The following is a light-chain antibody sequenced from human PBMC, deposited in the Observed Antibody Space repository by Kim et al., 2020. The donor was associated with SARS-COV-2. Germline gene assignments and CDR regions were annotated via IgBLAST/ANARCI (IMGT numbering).Light chain of an antibody. CDR2: DTN. Sequence: PGGPVTLTRGSITGTTSTTHVPYGFQQRPGQAPITLIYDTNNKHPWTPARISGSHLGGKAALTLAGARPEDEADYYCLLSYSGLEVFGGGTQLT. J-gene: IGLJ3*02. CDR1: TGTTSTTHV. CDR3: LLSYSGLEV. V-gene: IGLV7-46*01.